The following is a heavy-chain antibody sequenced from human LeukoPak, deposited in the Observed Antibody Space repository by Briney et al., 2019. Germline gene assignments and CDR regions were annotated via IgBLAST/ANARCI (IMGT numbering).Heavy chain of an antibody. V-gene: IGHV4-59*08. CDR2: IYYSGST. D-gene: IGHD1-26*01. J-gene: IGHJ4*02. CDR3: AREIEWELYYFDY. CDR1: GGSISSYY. Sequence: SETLSLTCTVSGGSISSYYWSWIRQPPGKGLEWIGYIYYSGSTNYNPSLKSRVTISVDTSKNQFSLKLSSVTAADTAVYYCAREIEWELYYFDYWGQGTLVTVSS.